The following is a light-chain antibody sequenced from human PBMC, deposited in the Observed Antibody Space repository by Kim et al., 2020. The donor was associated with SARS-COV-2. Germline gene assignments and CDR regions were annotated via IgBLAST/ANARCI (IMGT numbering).Light chain of an antibody. J-gene: IGLJ1*01. CDR3: AAWDYSLNGYV. Sequence: GPRVNISCSGRTSNSGSKSVNWYHHLPGTAPELLIYSDNQRPSGVPDRCSGSKSGTSASLAISGLQSDDEADYYCAAWDYSLNGYVFGTGTKVTVL. V-gene: IGLV1-44*01. CDR1: TSNSGSKS. CDR2: SDN.